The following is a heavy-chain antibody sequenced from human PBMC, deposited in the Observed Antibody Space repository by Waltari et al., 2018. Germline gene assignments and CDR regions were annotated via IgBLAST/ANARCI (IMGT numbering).Heavy chain of an antibody. J-gene: IGHJ4*02. CDR3: ASLYVGGSERMMGKWPYYFDY. D-gene: IGHD3-16*01. V-gene: IGHV1-69*14. Sequence: QVQLVQSGAEVKKPGSSVKVSCKASGGTFSSYAISWVRQAPGQGLEWMGGIIPIFGTATYAQKFQGRVTITADKSTSTAYMELSSLRSEDTAVYYCASLYVGGSERMMGKWPYYFDYWGQGTLVTVSS. CDR1: GGTFSSYA. CDR2: IIPIFGTA.